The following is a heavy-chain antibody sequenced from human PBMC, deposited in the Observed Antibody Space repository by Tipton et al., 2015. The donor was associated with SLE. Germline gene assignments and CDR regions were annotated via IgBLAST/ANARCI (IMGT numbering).Heavy chain of an antibody. J-gene: IGHJ4*02. CDR2: IYYTGST. D-gene: IGHD3-3*02. V-gene: IGHV4-61*05. CDR1: GGSISRSSHS. CDR3: ARGGFGIYYFDY. Sequence: TLSLTCTVSGGSISRSSHSWDWIRQPPGKGLEWIGYIYYTGSTSYNPSLKSRVTMSVDMSKNQFSLSLSSVTAADTAVYYCARGGFGIYYFDYWGPGTLVTVSS.